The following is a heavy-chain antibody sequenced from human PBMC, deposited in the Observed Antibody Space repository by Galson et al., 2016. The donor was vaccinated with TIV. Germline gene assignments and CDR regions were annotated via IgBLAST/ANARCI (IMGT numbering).Heavy chain of an antibody. J-gene: IGHJ5*02. V-gene: IGHV4-31*03. Sequence: TLSLTCSVSGDSIGRSDYYWSWIRQNPGKGLEWIGYIYGSGSPYYNSAPKRRVTMSVDTSKNQFSLKLTSMTAADPAVYYCVRETKRGVWFDPWGQGSLVTVSS. CDR2: IYGSGSP. CDR3: VRETKRGVWFDP. CDR1: GDSIGRSDYY. D-gene: IGHD2-8*01.